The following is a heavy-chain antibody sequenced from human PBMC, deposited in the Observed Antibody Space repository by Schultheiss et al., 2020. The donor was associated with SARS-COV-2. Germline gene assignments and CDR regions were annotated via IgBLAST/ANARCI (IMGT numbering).Heavy chain of an antibody. D-gene: IGHD3-16*02. CDR3: AKDGVITFGGVIVISTWFDY. Sequence: GGSLRLSCAASGFTFSSYAMSWVRQAPGKGLEWVSAISGSGGSTYYADSVKGRFTISRDNSKNTLYLQMNSLRAEDTAVYYCAKDGVITFGGVIVISTWFDYWGQGTLVTVSS. CDR1: GFTFSSYA. J-gene: IGHJ4*02. CDR2: ISGSGGST. V-gene: IGHV3-23*01.